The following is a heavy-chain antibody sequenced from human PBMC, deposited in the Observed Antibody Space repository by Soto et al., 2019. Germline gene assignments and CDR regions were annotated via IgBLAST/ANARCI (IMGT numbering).Heavy chain of an antibody. CDR2: INAGNGNT. Sequence: QVQLVQSGAAVKKPGASVKVSCKASGYTFTSYAMHWVRQAPGQRLEWMGWINAGNGNTKYSHKFQGRVTITRDTSASTAYMELSSLRSEETAVYYCARGSVVGFDPWGQGALVIGSS. CDR3: ARGSVVGFDP. D-gene: IGHD2-15*01. CDR1: GYTFTSYA. V-gene: IGHV1-3*01. J-gene: IGHJ5*02.